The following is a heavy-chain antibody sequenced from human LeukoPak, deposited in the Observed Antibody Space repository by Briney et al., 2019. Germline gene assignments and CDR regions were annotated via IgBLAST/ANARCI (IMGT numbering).Heavy chain of an antibody. CDR3: ARGGATTSQFDY. Sequence: GSLRLSCAASGFTFSSQSMKLVRQASGKGLEWVSSISSSSSYIYYADSVKGRFTISRDNAKNSLYLQMNSLRAEDTAVYYCARGGATTSQFDYWGQGTLVTVSS. CDR1: GFTFSSQS. V-gene: IGHV3-21*01. J-gene: IGHJ4*02. CDR2: ISSSSSYI. D-gene: IGHD1-26*01.